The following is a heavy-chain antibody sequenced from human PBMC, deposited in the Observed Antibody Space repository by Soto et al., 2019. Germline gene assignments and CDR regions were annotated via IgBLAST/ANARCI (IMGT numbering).Heavy chain of an antibody. V-gene: IGHV3-30*18. J-gene: IGHJ4*02. Sequence: PGGSLRLSCAASGFTFNSYGIHWVRQAPGKGLEWLTVISYDGGYQYFAESVKGRFTISRDNSRNTVELQMYRLRDEDTAIYYCAKDRDSGWYNSPASLDSWGQGTLVTVSS. D-gene: IGHD6-19*01. CDR2: ISYDGGYQ. CDR1: GFTFNSYG. CDR3: AKDRDSGWYNSPASLDS.